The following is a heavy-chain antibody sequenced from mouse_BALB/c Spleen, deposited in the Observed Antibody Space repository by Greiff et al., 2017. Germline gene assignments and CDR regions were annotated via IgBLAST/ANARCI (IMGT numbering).Heavy chain of an antibody. Sequence: VESGGGLVQPGGSRKLSCAASGFTFSSFGMHWVRQAPEKGLEWVAYISSGSSTIYYADTVKGRFTISRDNPKNTLFLQMTSLRSEDTAMYYCARRGYYGSSYAMDYWGQGTSVTVSS. J-gene: IGHJ4*01. CDR3: ARRGYYGSSYAMDY. CDR1: GFTFSSFG. D-gene: IGHD1-1*01. V-gene: IGHV5-17*02. CDR2: ISSGSSTI.